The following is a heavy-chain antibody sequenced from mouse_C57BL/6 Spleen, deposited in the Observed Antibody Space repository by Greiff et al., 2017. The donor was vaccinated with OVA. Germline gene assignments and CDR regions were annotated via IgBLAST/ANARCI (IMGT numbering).Heavy chain of an antibody. V-gene: IGHV1-15*01. J-gene: IGHJ3*01. Sequence: QVQLQQSGAELVRPGASVTLSCKASGYTFTDYEMHWVKQTPVHGLEWIGAIDPETGGTAYNQKFKGKAILTADKSSSTAYMELRSLTSEDSAVYYCTNLCYGNYAWFAYWGQGTLVTVSA. D-gene: IGHD2-1*01. CDR3: TNLCYGNYAWFAY. CDR2: IDPETGGT. CDR1: GYTFTDYE.